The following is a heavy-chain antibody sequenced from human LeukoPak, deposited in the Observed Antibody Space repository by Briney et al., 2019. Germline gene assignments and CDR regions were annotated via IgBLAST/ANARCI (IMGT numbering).Heavy chain of an antibody. Sequence: SETLSLTCTVSGGSISSYYWSWIRQPAGKGLEWIGRIYTSGSTNYNPSLKSRVTISIDTSNNEFSLRLSSVTAADTAIYYCARDHSGSFWTFDYWGQGSLVTVSS. CDR3: ARDHSGSFWTFDY. D-gene: IGHD1-26*01. J-gene: IGHJ4*02. CDR1: GGSISSYY. V-gene: IGHV4-4*07. CDR2: IYTSGST.